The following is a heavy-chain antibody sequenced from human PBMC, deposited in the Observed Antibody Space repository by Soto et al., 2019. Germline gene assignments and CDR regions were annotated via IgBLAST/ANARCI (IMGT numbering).Heavy chain of an antibody. CDR1: GFTFGDYA. CDR3: TRQKTTVTYYFDY. Sequence: GGSLRLSCTASGFTFGDYAMSWFRQAPGKGLEWVGFIRSKAYGGTTEYAASVKGRFTISRDDSKSIAYLQMNSLKTEDTAVYYCTRQKTTVTYYFDYWGQGTLVTVSS. J-gene: IGHJ4*02. V-gene: IGHV3-49*03. CDR2: IRSKAYGGTT. D-gene: IGHD4-17*01.